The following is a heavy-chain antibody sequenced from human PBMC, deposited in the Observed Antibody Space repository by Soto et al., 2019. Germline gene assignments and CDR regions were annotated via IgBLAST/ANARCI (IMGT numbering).Heavy chain of an antibody. CDR1: GGNFSSYA. D-gene: IGHD1-7*01. Sequence: QVQLVQSGAEGKKPGSSVKVSCKASGGNFSSYAISWVRQAPGQGLECLGGIIPIFGTANYAQKFQGRVTITADESTSTDDMELSSLRSEDTAVYYFARDQPRRNWNYDSYYYYYGMDVWGQGTTVTVSS. J-gene: IGHJ6*02. V-gene: IGHV1-69*01. CDR2: IIPIFGTA. CDR3: ARDQPRRNWNYDSYYYYYGMDV.